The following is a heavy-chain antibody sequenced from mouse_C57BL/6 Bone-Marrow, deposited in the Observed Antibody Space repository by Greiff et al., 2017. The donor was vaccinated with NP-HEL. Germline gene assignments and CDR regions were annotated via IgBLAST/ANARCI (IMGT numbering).Heavy chain of an antibody. D-gene: IGHD1-1*01. CDR2: IDPANGNT. J-gene: IGHJ2*01. V-gene: IGHV14-3*01. Sequence: EVQLQQPVAELVRPGASVKLSCKASGYNINNSYMHWVKQRPEQGLEWIGRIDPANGNTKYAPKFKGKATITEDTSSNTAYLQRSSLTAEDTAIYYCARLIRFDYWGQGTTLTVSS. CDR3: ARLIRFDY. CDR1: GYNINNSY.